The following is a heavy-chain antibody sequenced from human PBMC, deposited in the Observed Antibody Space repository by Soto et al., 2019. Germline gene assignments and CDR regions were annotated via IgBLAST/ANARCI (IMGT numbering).Heavy chain of an antibody. V-gene: IGHV1-18*01. CDR2: ISAYNGNT. CDR3: ARDRFTAVAGSYSYYFDY. D-gene: IGHD6-19*01. CDR1: GYTFTSYG. Sequence: ASVKVSCKASGYTFTSYGISWVRQAPGQGLEWMGRISAYNGNTSYAQKFQGRVTMTRDTSTSTVYMELSSLRSEDTAVYYCARDRFTAVAGSYSYYFDYWGQGTLVTVSS. J-gene: IGHJ4*02.